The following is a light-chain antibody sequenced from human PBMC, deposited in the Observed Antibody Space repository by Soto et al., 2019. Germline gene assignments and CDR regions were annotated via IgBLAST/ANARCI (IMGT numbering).Light chain of an antibody. CDR3: QQRYTTPPST. CDR2: GAS. V-gene: IGKV1-39*01. Sequence: GDRVTLTCRASQSTITYSNWYQQKPGKAPKLLIYGASTLASGVPARFSGSGSETDFTLTISSLQPEDFATYYCQQRYTTPPSTFGQGTKLEIK. CDR1: QSTITY. J-gene: IGKJ2*01.